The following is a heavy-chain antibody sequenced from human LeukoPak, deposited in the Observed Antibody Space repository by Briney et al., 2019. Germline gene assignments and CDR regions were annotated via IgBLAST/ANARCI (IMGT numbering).Heavy chain of an antibody. D-gene: IGHD3-22*01. J-gene: IGHJ4*02. Sequence: GGSLRLSCAASGFTFSSYGMHWVRQAPGKGLEWVAVIWYDGSNKYYADSVKGRFTISRDNSKNTLYLQMNSLRAEDTAVYYCAARGGGSSGYYWDYWGQGTLVTVSS. V-gene: IGHV3-33*01. CDR1: GFTFSSYG. CDR3: AARGGGSSGYYWDY. CDR2: IWYDGSNK.